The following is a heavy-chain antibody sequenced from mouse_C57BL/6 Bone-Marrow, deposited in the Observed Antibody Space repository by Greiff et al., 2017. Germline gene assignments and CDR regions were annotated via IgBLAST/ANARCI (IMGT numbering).Heavy chain of an antibody. CDR2: IYPRSGNT. V-gene: IGHV1-81*01. CDR1: GYTFTSYG. J-gene: IGHJ3*01. CDR3: ARNERFAY. Sequence: VKLMESGAELARPGASVKLSCKASGYTFTSYGISWVKQRTGQGLEWIGEIYPRSGNTYYNEKFKGKATLTADKYSSTAYMELRSLTSEDSAVYFCARNERFAYWGQGTLVTVSA.